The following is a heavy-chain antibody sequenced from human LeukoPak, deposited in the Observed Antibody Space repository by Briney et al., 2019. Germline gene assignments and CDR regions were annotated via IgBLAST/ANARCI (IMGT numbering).Heavy chain of an antibody. CDR1: GFTFSSYS. V-gene: IGHV3-21*01. CDR2: LSGSGDKT. Sequence: GGSLRLSCAASGFTFSSYSMNWVRQAPGKGLEWVSTLSGSGDKTFNADSVKGRFTISRDNSRNSQYLQMNSLRAEDTAVYYCARVGWDIVVVPAALFIDYWGQGTLVTVSS. J-gene: IGHJ4*02. CDR3: ARVGWDIVVVPAALFIDY. D-gene: IGHD2-2*01.